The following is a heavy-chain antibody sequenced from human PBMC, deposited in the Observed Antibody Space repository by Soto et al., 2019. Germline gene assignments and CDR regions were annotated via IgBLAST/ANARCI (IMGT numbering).Heavy chain of an antibody. CDR1: GGSISSGDYY. CDR3: ARGAPMFYYDSRGYVDY. CDR2: IYYSGST. Sequence: PSETLSLTCTVSGGSISSGDYYWSWIRQPPGKGLEWIGYIYYSGSTYYNPPLKSRVTISVDTSKNQFSLKLSSVTAADTAVYYCARGAPMFYYDSRGYVDYWGQGTLVTVSS. D-gene: IGHD3-22*01. J-gene: IGHJ4*02. V-gene: IGHV4-30-4*01.